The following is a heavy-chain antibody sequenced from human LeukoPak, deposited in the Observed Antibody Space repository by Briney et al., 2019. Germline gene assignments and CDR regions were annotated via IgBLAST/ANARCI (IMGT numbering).Heavy chain of an antibody. CDR3: AKVRRRIAVAGSTFDY. V-gene: IGHV4-39*01. D-gene: IGHD6-19*01. CDR2: IYYSGST. CDR1: GGSISSSSYY. Sequence: SETLSLTCTVSGGSISSSSYYWGWIRQPPGKGLEWIGSIYYSGSTYYNPSLKSRVTISVDTSKNQFSLKLSSVTAADTAVYYCAKVRRRIAVAGSTFDYWGQGTLVTVSS. J-gene: IGHJ4*02.